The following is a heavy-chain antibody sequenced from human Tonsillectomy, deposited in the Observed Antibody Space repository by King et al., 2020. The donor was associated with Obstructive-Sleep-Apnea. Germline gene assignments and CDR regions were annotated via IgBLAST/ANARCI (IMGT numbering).Heavy chain of an antibody. CDR3: ARAPVGGLRGLDY. CDR2: IAYDGSNK. Sequence: VQLVESGGGVVQPGRSLRLSCAASGFTFSSYAMHWVRQAPGKGLEWVAVIAYDGSNKYYADSVKGRFTISRDNSKNTLYLQMNSLRAEDTAVYYCARAPVGGLRGLDYRGQGTLVTVSS. D-gene: IGHD2-15*01. CDR1: GFTFSSYA. V-gene: IGHV3-30*04. J-gene: IGHJ4*02.